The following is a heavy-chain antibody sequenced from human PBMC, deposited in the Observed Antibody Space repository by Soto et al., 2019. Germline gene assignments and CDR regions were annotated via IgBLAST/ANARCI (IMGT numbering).Heavy chain of an antibody. CDR1: GDSISSSDYY. CDR3: TMHPGGVTVFGVVRTKFDP. J-gene: IGHJ5*02. V-gene: IGHV4-39*01. CDR2: ISYTGGT. D-gene: IGHD3-3*01. Sequence: SETLSLTCTVSGDSISSSDYYWGWIRQPPGKGLEWIGSISYTGGTYYNPSLKSRVTISVDTSKNQFSLKLSSVTAADTAMYYCTMHPGGVTVFGVVRTKFDPWGQGALVTVSS.